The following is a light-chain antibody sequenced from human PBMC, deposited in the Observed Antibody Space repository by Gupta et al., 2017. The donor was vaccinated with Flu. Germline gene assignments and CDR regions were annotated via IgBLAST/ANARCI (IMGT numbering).Light chain of an antibody. V-gene: IGKV3-15*01. Sequence: ATLSVSPGERATLSCRASQSVRSNLAWYQQKPGQAPRFLIFGSSTRATDVPARFSGSGYGTEFTLTISSRQSEDFAVYYCQQYNNWPFVTFGGGTKVEIK. J-gene: IGKJ4*01. CDR2: GSS. CDR3: QQYNNWPFVT. CDR1: QSVRSN.